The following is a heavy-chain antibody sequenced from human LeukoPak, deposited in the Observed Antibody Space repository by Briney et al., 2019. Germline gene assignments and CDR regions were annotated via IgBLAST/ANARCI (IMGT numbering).Heavy chain of an antibody. CDR1: GYTFTSYG. CDR3: ARDYKVAAAGTADFDY. CDR2: ISAYNGNT. J-gene: IGHJ4*02. Sequence: ASVKVSCKASGYTFTSYGISWVRQAPGQGLEWMGWISAYNGNTNYAQKLQGRVTMTTGTSTSTAYMELRSLRSDDTAVYYCARDYKVAAAGTADFDYWGQGTLVTVSS. V-gene: IGHV1-18*01. D-gene: IGHD6-13*01.